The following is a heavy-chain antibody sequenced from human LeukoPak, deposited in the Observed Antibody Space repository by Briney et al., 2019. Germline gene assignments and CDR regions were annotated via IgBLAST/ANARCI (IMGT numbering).Heavy chain of an antibody. V-gene: IGHV1-2*02. J-gene: IGHJ3*02. Sequence: ASVKVSCKASGYTFTSYGINWVRQAPGQGLEWMGWINPNSGGTNYAQKFQGRVTMTRDTSISTAYMELSRLRSDDTAVYYCARVHTMVRGVNSAFDIWGQGTMVTVSS. CDR1: GYTFTSYG. CDR3: ARVHTMVRGVNSAFDI. CDR2: INPNSGGT. D-gene: IGHD3-10*01.